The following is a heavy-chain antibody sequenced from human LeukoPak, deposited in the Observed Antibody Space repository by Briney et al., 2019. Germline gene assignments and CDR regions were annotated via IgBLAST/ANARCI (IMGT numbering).Heavy chain of an antibody. Sequence: PSQTLSLTCTVSGDSIGTYYWSWMRQPPGKGLEWIGSLSYSGSPYYNPSLKSRVTISVDTSKNQFSLKLSSVTAADTAVYYCARVTGKAALQDYYYYMDVWGKGTTVTVSS. CDR1: GDSIGTYY. D-gene: IGHD4-11*01. CDR3: ARVTGKAALQDYYYYMDV. J-gene: IGHJ6*03. CDR2: LSYSGSP. V-gene: IGHV4-59*01.